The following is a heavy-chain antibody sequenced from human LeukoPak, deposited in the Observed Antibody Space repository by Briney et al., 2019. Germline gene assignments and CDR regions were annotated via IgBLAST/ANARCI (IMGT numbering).Heavy chain of an antibody. CDR1: GFIFTNYY. CDR2: IKQDGSQK. J-gene: IGHJ6*03. CDR3: ARPDYDFWSGSPGGNYMDV. V-gene: IGHV3-7*01. Sequence: GGSLRLSCEASGFIFTNYYMSWVRQAPGKGLEWVAHIKQDGSQKYYVDSVKGRFTISRDNAKNSLYLQMDSLRAEDTTVYYCARPDYDFWSGSPGGNYMDVWGKGTTVTVSS. D-gene: IGHD3-3*01.